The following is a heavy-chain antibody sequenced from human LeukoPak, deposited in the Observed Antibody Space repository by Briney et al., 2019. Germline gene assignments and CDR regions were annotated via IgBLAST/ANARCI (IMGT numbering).Heavy chain of an antibody. CDR3: ARGLVRYSSSWCDY. D-gene: IGHD6-13*01. CDR1: GGSISSYY. V-gene: IGHV4-4*07. J-gene: IGHJ4*02. CDR2: ISSSGSA. Sequence: SETLSLTCTVSGGSISSYYWNWIRQPAGKGLEWIGRISSSGSANYNPSLKSRVTLSVDTSRNQLSLILNSVTAADTAVYYCARGLVRYSSSWCDYWGQGTLVTVSS.